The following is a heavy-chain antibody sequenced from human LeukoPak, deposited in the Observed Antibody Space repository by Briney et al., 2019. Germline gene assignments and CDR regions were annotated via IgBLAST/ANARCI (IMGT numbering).Heavy chain of an antibody. J-gene: IGHJ5*02. Sequence: SETLSLTCAVYGGSFSGYYWSWIRQPPGKGLEWIGEINHSGSTNYNPSLKSRVTISVDTSKNQFSLKLSSVTAADTAVYYCARGIPSYYDFWSGHRGTYWFDPWGQGTLVTVSS. CDR2: INHSGST. D-gene: IGHD3-3*01. CDR1: GGSFSGYY. V-gene: IGHV4-34*01. CDR3: ARGIPSYYDFWSGHRGTYWFDP.